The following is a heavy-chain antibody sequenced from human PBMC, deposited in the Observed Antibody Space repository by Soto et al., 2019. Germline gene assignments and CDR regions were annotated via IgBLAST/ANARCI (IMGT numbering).Heavy chain of an antibody. Sequence: EVQLLESGGGLVQPGGSLRLSCAASGLTFSNYVMSWVRQAAGKGLEWVSALSGSGGTTYYADSVKDRFTISRDNSKNTLYLQMNSLRAEDTAVYYCAKDRTLFRNVFDIWGQGTMVTDSS. V-gene: IGHV3-23*01. CDR1: GLTFSNYV. D-gene: IGHD2-21*01. CDR3: AKDRTLFRNVFDI. CDR2: LSGSGGTT. J-gene: IGHJ3*02.